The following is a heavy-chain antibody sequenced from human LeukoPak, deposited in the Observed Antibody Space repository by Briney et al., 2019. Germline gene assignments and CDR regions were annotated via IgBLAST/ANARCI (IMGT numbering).Heavy chain of an antibody. CDR1: GFTFSSYA. Sequence: PGGSLRLSCAASGFTFSSYAMHWVRQAPGKGLEWVAVISYDGSNKYYADSVKGRFTISRDNSMNTLYLQMNSLRAEDTAVYYCARDFGVYDWNYYYGMDVWGQGTTVTVSS. J-gene: IGHJ6*02. CDR2: ISYDGSNK. D-gene: IGHD5/OR15-5a*01. CDR3: ARDFGVYDWNYYYGMDV. V-gene: IGHV3-30*04.